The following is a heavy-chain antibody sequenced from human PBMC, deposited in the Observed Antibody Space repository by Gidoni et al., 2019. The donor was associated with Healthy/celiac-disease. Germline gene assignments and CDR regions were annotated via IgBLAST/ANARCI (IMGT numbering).Heavy chain of an antibody. CDR2: ISSSSSTI. V-gene: IGHV3-48*02. CDR3: ARDPGIAVVGWYFDL. D-gene: IGHD6-19*01. J-gene: IGHJ2*01. CDR1: GFTFSSYS. Sequence: EVQLVESGGGCVQPGGSLRLSCAASGFTFSSYSMNWVRQAPGKGLELVSYISSSSSTIYYADAVKGRFTISRDNAKSSLYLQMTSLRDEYTAVYYCARDPGIAVVGWYFDLWGRGTLVTVSS.